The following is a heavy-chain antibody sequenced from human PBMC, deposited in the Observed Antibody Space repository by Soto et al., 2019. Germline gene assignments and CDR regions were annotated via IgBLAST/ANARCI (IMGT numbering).Heavy chain of an antibody. CDR1: GGTFSSYA. D-gene: IGHD5-18*01. CDR3: AKPRGYSYGYYWYFDL. CDR2: IIPIFGTA. Sequence: SVKVSCKASGGTFSSYAISWVRQAPGQGLEWMGGIIPIFGTANYAQKFQGRVTITADESTSTAYMELSSLRSEDTAVYYCAKPRGYSYGYYWYFDLWGRGTLVTVS. V-gene: IGHV1-69*13. J-gene: IGHJ2*01.